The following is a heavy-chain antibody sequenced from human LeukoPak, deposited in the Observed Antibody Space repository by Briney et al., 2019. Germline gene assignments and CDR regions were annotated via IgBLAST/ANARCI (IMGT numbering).Heavy chain of an antibody. Sequence: GGSLRLSCAASGFTFSSYAMSWVRQAPGKGLEWVSAISGSGGSTYYADSVKGRFTISRDNSKNTLYLQMNSLRAEDTAVYYCAKVDLYYYDSSGYYEDWGQGTLVTVSS. V-gene: IGHV3-23*01. CDR3: AKVDLYYYDSSGYYED. CDR2: ISGSGGST. CDR1: GFTFSSYA. J-gene: IGHJ4*02. D-gene: IGHD3-22*01.